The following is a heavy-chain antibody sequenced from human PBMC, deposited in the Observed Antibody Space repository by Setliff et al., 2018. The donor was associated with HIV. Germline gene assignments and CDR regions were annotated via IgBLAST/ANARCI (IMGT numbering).Heavy chain of an antibody. CDR3: ARVFWYGLPQIYYYMDV. CDR1: GFTFSSYA. J-gene: IGHJ6*03. V-gene: IGHV3-23*01. CDR2: ISGSGGST. D-gene: IGHD2-8*02. Sequence: PGGSLRLSCAASGFTFSSYAMSWVRQAPGKGLEWVSGISGSGGSTFYADSVKGRFTISRDNSKNTLFLQMNSLRAEDTAVYYCARVFWYGLPQIYYYMDVWGKGTTVTVSS.